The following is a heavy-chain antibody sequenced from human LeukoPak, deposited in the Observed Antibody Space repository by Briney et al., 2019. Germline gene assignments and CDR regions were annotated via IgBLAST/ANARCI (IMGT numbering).Heavy chain of an antibody. CDR3: AGYYGGKFDY. CDR2: IYSDGTT. D-gene: IGHD4-23*01. V-gene: IGHV3-66*02. CDR1: GFAVSANY. Sequence: GGSLRLSCAASGFAVSANYMSWVRQAPGKGLEWVSLIYSDGTTKCADSVKGRFTISRDNSKNTLYLQMNSLRADDTAVYYCAGYYGGKFDYWGQGTLVTVSS. J-gene: IGHJ4*02.